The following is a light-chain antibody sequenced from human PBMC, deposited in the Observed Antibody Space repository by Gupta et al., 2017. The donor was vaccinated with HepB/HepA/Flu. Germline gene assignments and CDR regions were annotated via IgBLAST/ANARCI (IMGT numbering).Light chain of an antibody. V-gene: IGKV1-39*01. CDR3: QRRVSSPVT. Sequence: DIQMIQSPASLYASIGDRVTITCRASQKINTYLNWYQQKPGRAPKLLIYASISLQSGVPSRFSGDGSGTYFTLTINILQPGDFAYYYCQRRVSSPVTFGGGTRVEVK. CDR2: ASI. J-gene: IGKJ4*01. CDR1: QKINTY.